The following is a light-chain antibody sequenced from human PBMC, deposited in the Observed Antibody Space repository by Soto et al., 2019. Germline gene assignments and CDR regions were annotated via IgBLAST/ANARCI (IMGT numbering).Light chain of an antibody. CDR2: LAS. J-gene: IGKJ5*01. V-gene: IGKV3-15*01. Sequence: EIVMTQSPATLSGSPGERAALSCRASQSISSNLAWYKQKPGQAPRLLIYLASTRATGVPTRFTGSGSGTEFTLTIGSLQPEDFAVYYCQQFNEWPLSFGQGTRLEIK. CDR3: QQFNEWPLS. CDR1: QSISSN.